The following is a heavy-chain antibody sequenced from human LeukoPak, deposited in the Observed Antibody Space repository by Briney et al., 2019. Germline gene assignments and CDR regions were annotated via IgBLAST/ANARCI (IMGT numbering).Heavy chain of an antibody. D-gene: IGHD3-10*01. CDR2: IRYDGSNK. J-gene: IGHJ4*02. Sequence: GGSLRLSCAASGFTFSSYGMHWVRQAPGKGLEWVAFIRYDGSNKYYADSVKGRFTISRDNSKNTLYLQMNSLRAEDTAVYYCARDLMVRGVHYYFDYWGQGTLVTVSS. CDR1: GFTFSSYG. V-gene: IGHV3-30*02. CDR3: ARDLMVRGVHYYFDY.